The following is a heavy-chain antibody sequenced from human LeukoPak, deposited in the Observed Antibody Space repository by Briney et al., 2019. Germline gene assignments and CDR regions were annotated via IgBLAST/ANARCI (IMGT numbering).Heavy chain of an antibody. V-gene: IGHV1-24*01. J-gene: IGHJ4*02. CDR3: AAGGVYDLFDY. CDR1: GYTLNDLS. Sequence: ASVKVSCKVSGYTLNDLSMHWVRQAPGKGLEWMGGFDPEDGETIYTQKFQGRVTMTEDTSTGTAYMELRSLRSEDTAVYYCAAGGVYDLFDYWGQGTLVTVSS. D-gene: IGHD5/OR15-5a*01. CDR2: FDPEDGET.